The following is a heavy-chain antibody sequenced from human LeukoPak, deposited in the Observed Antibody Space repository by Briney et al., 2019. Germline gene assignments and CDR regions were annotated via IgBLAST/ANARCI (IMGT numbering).Heavy chain of an antibody. CDR1: GFTFSSYA. D-gene: IGHD3-3*01. V-gene: IGHV3-23*01. CDR2: ISGSGGST. J-gene: IGHJ4*02. CDR3: VKSGGDFWSGYYEIDY. Sequence: PGGSLRLSCAASGFTFSSYAMSWVRQAPGKGLEWVSAISGSGGSTYYADSVKGRFTISRDNSKNTLYLQMNSLRAEDTAVYYCVKSGGDFWSGYYEIDYWGQGTLVTVSS.